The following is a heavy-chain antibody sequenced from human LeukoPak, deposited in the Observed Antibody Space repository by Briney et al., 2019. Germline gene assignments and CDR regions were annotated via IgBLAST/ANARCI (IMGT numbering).Heavy chain of an antibody. Sequence: PSDTLSLTCTVSGGSISSFYWSWIRQPAGKGLEWIGRIYITGSTNYNPSLKSRVTMSVDTSKNQFSLKLSSVTAADTAVYYCARDGRGVQCPDTFDIWGQGTMVIVSS. V-gene: IGHV4-4*07. CDR1: GGSISSFY. D-gene: IGHD3-10*01. CDR3: ARDGRGVQCPDTFDI. CDR2: IYITGST. J-gene: IGHJ3*02.